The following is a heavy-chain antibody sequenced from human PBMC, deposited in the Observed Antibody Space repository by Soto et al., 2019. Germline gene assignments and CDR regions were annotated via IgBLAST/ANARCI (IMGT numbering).Heavy chain of an antibody. CDR3: AKGQEKDIVVVVAATGGTAFDI. Sequence: QVQLVESGGGVVQPGRSLRLSCAASGFTFSSYGMHWVRQAPGKGLGWVAVISYDGSNKYYADSVKGRFTISRDNSKNTLYLQMNSLRAEDTAVYYCAKGQEKDIVVVVAATGGTAFDIWGQGTMVTVSS. J-gene: IGHJ3*02. CDR2: ISYDGSNK. V-gene: IGHV3-30*18. D-gene: IGHD2-15*01. CDR1: GFTFSSYG.